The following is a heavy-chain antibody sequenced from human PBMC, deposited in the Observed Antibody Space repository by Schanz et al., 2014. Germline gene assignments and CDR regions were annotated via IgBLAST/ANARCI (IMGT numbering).Heavy chain of an antibody. V-gene: IGHV1-18*04. CDR1: GYTFVSYS. Sequence: QVQLVQSGTQVKKPGASVKVSCKASGYTFVSYSMHWVRQAPGQGLEWMGWISPYNGNTNYAQKRQGRVTMAADTSTSAAYMDLRSLRSDDTAVYYCARGGYSSGWYDRDIAHFDYWGQGTLVTVSS. CDR2: ISPYNGNT. J-gene: IGHJ4*02. D-gene: IGHD6-19*01. CDR3: ARGGYSSGWYDRDIAHFDY.